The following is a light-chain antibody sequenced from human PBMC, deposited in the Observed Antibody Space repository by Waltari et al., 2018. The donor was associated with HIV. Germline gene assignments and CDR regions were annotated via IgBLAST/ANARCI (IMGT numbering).Light chain of an antibody. CDR2: DTS. Sequence: EIVLTQSPATLSLSPGARATLSCRACQSVSSFLAWYQQKPGQAPRLLIYDTSNRATGIPARFSGSGSETDFTLTICSLEPEDFAVYYCQQSSSWPITFGQGTRLEIK. CDR3: QQSSSWPIT. CDR1: QSVSSF. J-gene: IGKJ5*01. V-gene: IGKV3-11*01.